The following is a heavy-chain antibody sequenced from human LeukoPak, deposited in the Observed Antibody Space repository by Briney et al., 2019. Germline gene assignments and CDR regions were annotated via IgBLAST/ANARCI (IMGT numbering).Heavy chain of an antibody. J-gene: IGHJ4*02. V-gene: IGHV1-46*01. D-gene: IGHD3-10*01. Sequence: ASVKVSCKASGYTFTSYYMHWMRQAPGQGLEWMGIIDPSGGSTSYAQKFQGRVTMTRDTSTSTVYMELSSLRSEDTAVYYCARASPYGSGSFSSVRNGRPDYWGQGTLVTVSS. CDR3: ARASPYGSGSFSSVRNGRPDY. CDR1: GYTFTSYY. CDR2: IDPSGGST.